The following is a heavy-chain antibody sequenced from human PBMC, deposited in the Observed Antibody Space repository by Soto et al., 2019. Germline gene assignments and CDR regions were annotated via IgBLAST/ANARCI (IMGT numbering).Heavy chain of an antibody. V-gene: IGHV4-59*01. Sequence: SETLSLTCTVSGGSISSYYWSWIRQPPGKGLEWIGYIYYSGSTNYNPSLKSRVTISVDTSKNQFSLKLSSVTAADTAVYYCARGIVGTYYYYMDVWGKGTTVTVSS. CDR2: IYYSGST. CDR1: GGSISSYY. D-gene: IGHD1-26*01. J-gene: IGHJ6*03. CDR3: ARGIVGTYYYYMDV.